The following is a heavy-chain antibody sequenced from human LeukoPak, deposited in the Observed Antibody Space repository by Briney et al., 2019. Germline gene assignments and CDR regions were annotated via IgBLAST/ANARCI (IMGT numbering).Heavy chain of an antibody. CDR2: IYYSGTT. V-gene: IGHV4-59*04. CDR1: GDFITAYS. J-gene: IGHJ4*02. CDR3: AAYYYDSSGYWVEDY. D-gene: IGHD3-22*01. Sequence: SETLSLTCTVSGDFITAYSWSWIRQPPGKGLEWIGYIYYSGTTYYNPSLKSRVTISVDTSKNQFSLKLSSVTAADTAVYYCAAYYYDSSGYWVEDYWGQGTLVTVSS.